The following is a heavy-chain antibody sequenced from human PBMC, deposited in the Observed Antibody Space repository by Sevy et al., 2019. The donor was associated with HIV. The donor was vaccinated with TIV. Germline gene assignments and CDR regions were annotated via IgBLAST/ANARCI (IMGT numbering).Heavy chain of an antibody. Sequence: GGSLRLSCAASGFTFSSYAMHWVRQAPGKGLEWVAVISYDGSNKYYADSVKGRFTISRDNSKNTLYLQMNSLRAEDTAVYYCARGLLWFGGDAFDIWGQGTMVTVSS. CDR1: GFTFSSYA. J-gene: IGHJ3*02. CDR3: ARGLLWFGGDAFDI. CDR2: ISYDGSNK. V-gene: IGHV3-30-3*01. D-gene: IGHD3-10*01.